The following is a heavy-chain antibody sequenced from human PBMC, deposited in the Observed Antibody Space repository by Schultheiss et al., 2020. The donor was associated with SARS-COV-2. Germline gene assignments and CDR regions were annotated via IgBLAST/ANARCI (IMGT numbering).Heavy chain of an antibody. D-gene: IGHD3-3*01. V-gene: IGHV3-53*01. CDR3: TREVVHYDFWSGYYSHYFDY. CDR1: GFTVSSNY. Sequence: GGSLRLSCAASGFTVSSNYMSWVRQAPGKGLEWVSVIYSGGSTYYADSVKGRCTISRDNAKNSLFLQMNSLRAEDTAVYYCTREVVHYDFWSGYYSHYFDYWGQGTLVTVSS. CDR2: IYSGGST. J-gene: IGHJ4*02.